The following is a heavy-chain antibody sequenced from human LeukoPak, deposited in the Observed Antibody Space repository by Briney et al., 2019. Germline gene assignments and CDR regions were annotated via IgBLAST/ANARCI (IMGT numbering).Heavy chain of an antibody. D-gene: IGHD6-6*01. CDR1: GGSFRGYY. V-gene: IGHV4-34*01. CDR2: IDDSGSI. CDR3: ARGFEYSTSSRLGYYYFYMDV. J-gene: IGHJ6*03. Sequence: SETLSLTCAVYGGSFRGYYWNWIRQPPGKGLEWIGEIDDSGSINFNPSLKSRVSISRDTSKNQVSLKLSSVTAADTAVYYCARGFEYSTSSRLGYYYFYMDVWGIGTTVTVSS.